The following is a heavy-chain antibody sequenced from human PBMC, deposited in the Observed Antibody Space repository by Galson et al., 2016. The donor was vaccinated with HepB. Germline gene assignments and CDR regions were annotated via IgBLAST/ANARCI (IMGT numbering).Heavy chain of an antibody. V-gene: IGHV3-33*01. Sequence: SLRLSCAASGFNFSSCAMHWVRQVPGKEPEWVAVIWHDGRNKYYRESVKGRFTVSRDNSKNAMYLVMCSLRAEDTAVYYCARDSVVGLLLDGGFDVWGQGKTLIVSA. J-gene: IGHJ3*01. CDR3: ARDSVVGLLLDGGFDV. CDR2: IWHDGRNK. D-gene: IGHD3-22*01. CDR1: GFNFSSCA.